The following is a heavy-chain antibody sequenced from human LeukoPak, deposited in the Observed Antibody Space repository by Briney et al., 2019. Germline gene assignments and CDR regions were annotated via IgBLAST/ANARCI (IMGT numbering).Heavy chain of an antibody. CDR3: ATYSTTWYPPHY. CDR2: VYPSDSEI. CDR1: GYSFNNYW. Sequence: GESLKISCKASGYSFNNYWIGWVRQMPGKGLEWMGSVYPSDSEIRYSPSFEGQVTISADKSTSTAHLQWGNLKASDTAIYYCATYSTTWYPPHYWGQGALVTVSS. D-gene: IGHD6-13*01. J-gene: IGHJ4*02. V-gene: IGHV5-51*01.